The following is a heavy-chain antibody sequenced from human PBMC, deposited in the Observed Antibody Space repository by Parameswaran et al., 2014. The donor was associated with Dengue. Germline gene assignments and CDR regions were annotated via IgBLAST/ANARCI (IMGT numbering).Heavy chain of an antibody. D-gene: IGHD3-3*01. J-gene: IGHJ3*02. Sequence: KWIRQPPGKGLEWVAYISSSSGTIYYADSVQGRFTFSGDNAKNSLFLQMDSLRVEDTAVYYCAREGISLSGVVLGSFDIWGQGTRVTVSS. CDR3: AREGISLSGVVLGSFDI. V-gene: IGHV3-48*01. CDR2: ISSSSGTI.